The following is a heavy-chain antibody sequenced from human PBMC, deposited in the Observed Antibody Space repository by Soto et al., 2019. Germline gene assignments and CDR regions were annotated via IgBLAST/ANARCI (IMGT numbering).Heavy chain of an antibody. CDR3: TSPLIEAAGFSAFDI. Sequence: QVQLVQSGAEVKEPGASVKVSCKASEYTLTRYYMHWVRQAPGQGLEWRGLINPSGDSTRYAQKFQGRVTMTRDTSTSTVYMDLSSLRSEDTAVYYCTSPLIEAAGFSAFDIWGQGTKVTVSS. J-gene: IGHJ3*02. CDR2: INPSGDST. CDR1: EYTLTRYY. D-gene: IGHD6-13*01. V-gene: IGHV1-46*03.